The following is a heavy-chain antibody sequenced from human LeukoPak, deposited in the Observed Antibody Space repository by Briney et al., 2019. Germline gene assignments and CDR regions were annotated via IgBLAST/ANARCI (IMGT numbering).Heavy chain of an antibody. CDR3: ARRTGSGGSCLDAFDI. J-gene: IGHJ3*02. CDR1: GYSFTNYW. V-gene: IGHV5-10-1*01. D-gene: IGHD2-15*01. Sequence: GESLKISWKGSGYSFTNYWISLGRQMPGKGLEWMGRIDPSDSYTNYSPSFQGHVTISADKSISTAYLQWSSLKASDTAMYYCARRTGSGGSCLDAFDIWGQGTMVTVSS. CDR2: IDPSDSYT.